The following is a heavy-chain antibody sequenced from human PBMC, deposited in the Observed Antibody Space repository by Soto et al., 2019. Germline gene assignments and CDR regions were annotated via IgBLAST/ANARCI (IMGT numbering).Heavy chain of an antibody. CDR2: IIPIFGTA. Sequence: SVKVSCKASGGTFSSYAISWVRQAPGQGLEWMGGIIPIFGTANYAQKFQGRVTITADESTSTAYMELSSLRSEDTAVYYCAGYSGSYFPFDYWGQGTLVTVSS. J-gene: IGHJ4*02. CDR3: AGYSGSYFPFDY. V-gene: IGHV1-69*13. D-gene: IGHD1-26*01. CDR1: GGTFSSYA.